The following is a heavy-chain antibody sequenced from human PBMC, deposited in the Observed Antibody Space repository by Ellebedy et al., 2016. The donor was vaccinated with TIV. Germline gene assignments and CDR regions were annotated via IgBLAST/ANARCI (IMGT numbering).Heavy chain of an antibody. J-gene: IGHJ4*02. CDR2: IDLRDSDP. V-gene: IGHV5-51*01. CDR1: AYSFINSW. D-gene: IGHD1-14*01. CDR3: AKLGHRATPDDS. Sequence: GESLKISCQGSAYSFINSWLVWLRHMPWRAFEWMRIIDLRDSDPRYIPSFQGQVTISPDRSVTTAYLQVNSLKPSDTAVYYCAKLGHRATPDDSWGQGTLVTVSS.